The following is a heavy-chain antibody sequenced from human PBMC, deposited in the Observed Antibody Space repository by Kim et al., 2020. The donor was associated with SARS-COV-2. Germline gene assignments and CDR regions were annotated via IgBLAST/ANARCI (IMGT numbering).Heavy chain of an antibody. D-gene: IGHD3-9*01. Sequence: KYNPSPKSRVTSSIDTSKSKICLRLSSVTAADTALYYCARRRYFDRYLDTWGQGTLVTASS. V-gene: IGHV4-59*08. J-gene: IGHJ4*02. CDR3: ARRRYFDRYLDT.